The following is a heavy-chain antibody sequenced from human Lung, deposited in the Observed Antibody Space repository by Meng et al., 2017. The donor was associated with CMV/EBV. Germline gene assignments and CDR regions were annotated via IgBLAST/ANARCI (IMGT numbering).Heavy chain of an antibody. CDR3: VKSGTQDLDY. V-gene: IGHV3-7*01. CDR2: IKQDGSEK. Sequence: GESXKISCAASGFTFSRYWMGWVRQVPGKGLEWVANIKQDGSEKYYVDSVKGRFTIARDNAKNSLYLQMNSLRADDTAVYYCVKSGTQDLDYWCQGTLVTVSS. CDR1: GFTFSRYW. J-gene: IGHJ4*02. D-gene: IGHD1-26*01.